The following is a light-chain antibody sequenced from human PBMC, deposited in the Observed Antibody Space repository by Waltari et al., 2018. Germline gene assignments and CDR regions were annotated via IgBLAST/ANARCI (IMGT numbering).Light chain of an antibody. CDR1: QNVSNY. CDR3: QHRSNWPLN. J-gene: IGKJ4*01. V-gene: IGKV3-11*01. Sequence: SCRPSQNVSNYVAWYQQKPGQAPRPLFCDTSNRATGIPAMFSCSGSGTDFTLSISGLEPEDFAVYYCQHRSNWPLNFGGGTKVEIK. CDR2: DTS.